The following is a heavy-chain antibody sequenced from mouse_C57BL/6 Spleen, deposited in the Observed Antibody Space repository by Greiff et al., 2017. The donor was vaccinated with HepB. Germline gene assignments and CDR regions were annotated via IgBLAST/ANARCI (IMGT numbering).Heavy chain of an antibody. CDR3: TTSYYGNYDLDY. CDR2: IDPEDGDT. J-gene: IGHJ2*01. V-gene: IGHV14-1*01. CDR1: GFTFTDYY. Sequence: EVQLQQPGAELVRPGASVKLSCTASGFTFTDYYMHWVKQRPEQGLEWIGRIDPEDGDTEYAPKFQGKATMTADTSSTTAYLQLSSLTSEDTAVYYYTTSYYGNYDLDYWGKGTTLTVSS. D-gene: IGHD2-10*01.